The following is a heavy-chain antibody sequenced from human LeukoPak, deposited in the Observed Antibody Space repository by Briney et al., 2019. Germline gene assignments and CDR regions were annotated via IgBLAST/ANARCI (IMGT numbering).Heavy chain of an antibody. CDR3: ARADVLRYFDWLFPPSTGWFDP. J-gene: IGHJ5*02. D-gene: IGHD3-9*01. CDR2: ISAYNGNT. CDR1: GYTFTSYG. V-gene: IGHV1-18*01. Sequence: GASVKVSCKASGYTFTSYGISWVRQAPGQGLEWMGWISAYNGNTNYAQKLQGRVTMTTDTSTSTAYMELRSLRSDDTAVYYCARADVLRYFDWLFPPSTGWFDPWGQGTLITVSS.